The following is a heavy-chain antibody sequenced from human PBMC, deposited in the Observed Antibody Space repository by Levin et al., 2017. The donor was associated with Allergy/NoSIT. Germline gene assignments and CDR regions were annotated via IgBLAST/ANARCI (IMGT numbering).Heavy chain of an antibody. D-gene: IGHD3-10*01. CDR3: AKGRGFGDPIGDAFDI. CDR2: ISGSGGST. Sequence: GGSLRLSCAASGFTFSSYAMSWVRQAPGKGLEWVSAISGSGGSTYYADSVKGRFTISRDNSKNTLYLQMNSLRAEDTAVYYCAKGRGFGDPIGDAFDIWGQGTMVTVSS. CDR1: GFTFSSYA. J-gene: IGHJ3*02. V-gene: IGHV3-23*01.